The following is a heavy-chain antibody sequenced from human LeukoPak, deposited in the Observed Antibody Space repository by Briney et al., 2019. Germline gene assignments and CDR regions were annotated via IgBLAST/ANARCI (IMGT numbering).Heavy chain of an antibody. CDR1: GFTFSNHW. J-gene: IGHJ2*01. Sequence: PGGSLRLSCDSSGFTFSNHWISWVRQAPGKGLKWVANIKQDGSDKYYVDSVKGRFTVSRDNAKKSVYLQPNSLRAEDTAVYYCAREANMGGYFDLWGRGTLVTVSS. CDR2: IKQDGSDK. CDR3: AREANMGGYFDL. D-gene: IGHD2/OR15-2a*01. V-gene: IGHV3-7*01.